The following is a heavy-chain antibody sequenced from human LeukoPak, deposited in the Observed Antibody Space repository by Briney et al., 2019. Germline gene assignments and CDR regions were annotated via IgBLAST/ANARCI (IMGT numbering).Heavy chain of an antibody. J-gene: IGHJ5*02. CDR2: IGNTGSAI. D-gene: IGHD4-17*01. Sequence: GGSLRLSCAASGFSFSNSGMNWVRQAPGKGLEWVSYIGNTGSAIHYADSVKGRFTISRDNAKNSLFLQMNSLRAEDTAVYYCARDDYGEGWFDPWGQGTLVTVSS. V-gene: IGHV3-48*01. CDR1: GFSFSNSG. CDR3: ARDDYGEGWFDP.